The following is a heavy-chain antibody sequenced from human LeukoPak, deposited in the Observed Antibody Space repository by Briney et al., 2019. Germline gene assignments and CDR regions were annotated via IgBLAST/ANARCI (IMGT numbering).Heavy chain of an antibody. CDR1: GYTFTSYD. V-gene: IGHV1-8*01. Sequence: ASVKVSCKASGYTFTSYDINWVRQATGQGLEWMGWMNPNSGNTGYAQKFQGRVTMTRNTSISTAYMELSSLRSEDTAVYYCASALMVVRGVINCYYGMDVWGQGTTVTVSS. D-gene: IGHD3-10*01. CDR2: MNPNSGNT. CDR3: ASALMVVRGVINCYYGMDV. J-gene: IGHJ6*02.